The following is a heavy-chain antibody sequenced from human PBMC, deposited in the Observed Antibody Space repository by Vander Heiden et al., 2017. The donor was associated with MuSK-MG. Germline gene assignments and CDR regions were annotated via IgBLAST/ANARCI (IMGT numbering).Heavy chain of an antibody. Sequence: EVQLVESGGGLVQPGGSLRLSCAASAFTFSDHYMDWAPQAPGKGLEWVGRTRNKANSYTTEYAASVKGRFTNSRDDSKNSLYLQMNSLKTEDTAVYYCARATYDFWSGYYYFDYWGQGTLVTVSS. V-gene: IGHV3-72*01. J-gene: IGHJ4*02. CDR2: TRNKANSYTT. CDR3: ARATYDFWSGYYYFDY. D-gene: IGHD3-3*01. CDR1: AFTFSDHY.